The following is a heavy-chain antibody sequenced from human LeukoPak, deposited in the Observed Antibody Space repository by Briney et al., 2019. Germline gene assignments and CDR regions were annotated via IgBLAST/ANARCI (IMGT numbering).Heavy chain of an antibody. J-gene: IGHJ4*02. Sequence: GSLRLSCAASGFTFSSYAMSWVRQPPGKGLEWIGEIYHTGNTIYNPSLKSRVTISVDKSKNQLSLKLSSVTAADTAVYYCATGLGYWGQGILVTVSS. CDR3: ATGLGY. V-gene: IGHV4-4*02. CDR1: GFTFSSYAM. CDR2: IYHTGNT. D-gene: IGHD3-22*01.